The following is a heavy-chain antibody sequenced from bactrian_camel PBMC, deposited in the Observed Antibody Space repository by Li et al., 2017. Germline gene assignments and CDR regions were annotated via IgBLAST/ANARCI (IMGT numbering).Heavy chain of an antibody. CDR1: TFIALDYC. CDR2: IYISDGST. Sequence: HVQLVESGGDSVEAGGSLRLSCAASTFIALDYCVAWFRQAPGKERERVAGIYISDGSTVYADSVKGRFTISQDNAKNTLYLQMNNLEPEDTAMYYCAADQGAAKTSNGIWIDYDYNYWGQGTQVTVS. D-gene: IGHD3*01. CDR3: AADQGAAKTSNGIWIDYDYNY. V-gene: IGHV3S63*01. J-gene: IGHJ4*01.